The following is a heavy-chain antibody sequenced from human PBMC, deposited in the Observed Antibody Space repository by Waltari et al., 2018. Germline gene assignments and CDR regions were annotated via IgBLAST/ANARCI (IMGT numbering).Heavy chain of an antibody. J-gene: IGHJ5*02. CDR2: INPNSGGT. CDR3: ARPDYDLWSGYFPPWFDP. V-gene: IGHV1-2*02. Sequence: QVQLVQSGAEVKKPGASMKVSCKASGYSFTGYYMHWVRQAPGQGLEWMGWINPNSGGTNDAQKFQGRVTMTRDTSISTAYMELSRLRSDDTAVYYCARPDYDLWSGYFPPWFDPWGQGTLVTVSS. CDR1: GYSFTGYY. D-gene: IGHD3-3*01.